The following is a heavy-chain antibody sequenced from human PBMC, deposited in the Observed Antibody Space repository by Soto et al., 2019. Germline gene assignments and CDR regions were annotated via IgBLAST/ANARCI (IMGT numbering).Heavy chain of an antibody. D-gene: IGHD2-15*01. V-gene: IGHV3-21*01. CDR3: ARVEDILVVVADTFDY. J-gene: IGHJ4*02. CDR1: GFTFSSYS. CDR2: ISSSSSYI. Sequence: PGGSLRLSCAASGFTFSSYSMNWVRQAPGKGLEWVSSISSSSSYIYYADSVKGRFTISRDNAKNSLYLQMNSLRAEDTAVYYCARVEDILVVVADTFDYCGQATLVTVSS.